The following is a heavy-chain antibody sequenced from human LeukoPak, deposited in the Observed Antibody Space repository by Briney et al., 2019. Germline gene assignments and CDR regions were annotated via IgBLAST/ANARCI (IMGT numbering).Heavy chain of an antibody. CDR2: MNPNSGNT. CDR1: GYTFTSYD. J-gene: IGHJ4*02. V-gene: IGHV1-8*01. D-gene: IGHD3-9*01. Sequence: GASVKVSCKASGYTFTSYDINWVRQATGQGLEWMGWMNPNSGNTGYAQKFQGRVTMTRNTSISTAYMELSSLRSEDTAVYYCARVSRYYDILTGYYTRYYFDYWGQGTLVTVSS. CDR3: ARVSRYYDILTGYYTRYYFDY.